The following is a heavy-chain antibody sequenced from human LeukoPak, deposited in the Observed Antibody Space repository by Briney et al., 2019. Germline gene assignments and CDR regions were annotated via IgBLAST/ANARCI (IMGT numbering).Heavy chain of an antibody. Sequence: GRSLRLSCAASGFTFSSYGMHWVRQAPGKGPEWVAVISYDGSNKYYADSVKGRFTISRDNSKNTLYLQMNSLRAEDTAVYYCAKDQLPYYYDSSYDYWGQGTLVTVSS. CDR3: AKDQLPYYYDSSYDY. V-gene: IGHV3-30*18. D-gene: IGHD3-22*01. CDR2: ISYDGSNK. CDR1: GFTFSSYG. J-gene: IGHJ4*02.